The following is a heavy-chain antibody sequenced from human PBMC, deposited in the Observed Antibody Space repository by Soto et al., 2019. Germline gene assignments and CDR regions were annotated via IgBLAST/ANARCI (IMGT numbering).Heavy chain of an antibody. CDR3: ARDGDPYSSSPNYYYYGMDV. Sequence: GGSLRLSCAASGFTFTNAWMSWVRQAPGKGLEWVSYISSSSSTIYYADSVKGRFTISRDNAKNSLYLQMNSLRDEDTAVYYCARDGDPYSSSPNYYYYGMDVWGQGTTVTVSS. CDR1: GFTFTNAW. J-gene: IGHJ6*02. V-gene: IGHV3-48*02. CDR2: ISSSSSTI. D-gene: IGHD6-6*01.